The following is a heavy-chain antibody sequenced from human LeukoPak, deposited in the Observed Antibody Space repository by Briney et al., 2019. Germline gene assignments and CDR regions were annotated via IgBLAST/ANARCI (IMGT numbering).Heavy chain of an antibody. Sequence: GGSLRLSCAASGFTFSDYYMSWIRQAPGKGLEWVSYISSSGSTIYYADSVKGRFTTSRDNSKNTLYLQMNSLRAEDTAVYYCARSDSSGWYGALEYWGQGTLVTVSS. CDR1: GFTFSDYY. D-gene: IGHD6-19*01. V-gene: IGHV3-11*04. CDR2: ISSSGSTI. CDR3: ARSDSSGWYGALEY. J-gene: IGHJ4*02.